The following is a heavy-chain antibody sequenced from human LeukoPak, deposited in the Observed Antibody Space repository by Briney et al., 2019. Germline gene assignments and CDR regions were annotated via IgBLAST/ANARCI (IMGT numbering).Heavy chain of an antibody. CDR1: GGTFSSYA. CDR2: IIPIFGTA. CDR3: AVVVVPAAIEGDY. V-gene: IGHV1-69*13. D-gene: IGHD2-2*01. J-gene: IGHJ4*02. Sequence: SVKVSCKASGGTFSSYAISWVRQAPGQGLEWMGGIIPIFGTADYAQKFQGRVTITADESTSTAYMELSSLRSEDTAVYYCAVVVVPAAIEGDYWGQGTLVTVSS.